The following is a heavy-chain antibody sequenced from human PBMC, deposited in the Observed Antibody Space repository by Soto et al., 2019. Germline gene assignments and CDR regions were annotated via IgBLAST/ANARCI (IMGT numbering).Heavy chain of an antibody. CDR3: ARCDGEYSSSSLDY. J-gene: IGHJ4*02. D-gene: IGHD6-6*01. CDR1: GYAFTSYD. CDR2: MNPNSGNT. Sequence: ASVKGSCKASGYAFTSYDINWVRQATGQGLEWMGWMNPNSGNTGYAQKFQGRVTMTRNTSISTAYMDLSSLRSEDTAVYYCARCDGEYSSSSLDYWGQGTLVTVSS. V-gene: IGHV1-8*01.